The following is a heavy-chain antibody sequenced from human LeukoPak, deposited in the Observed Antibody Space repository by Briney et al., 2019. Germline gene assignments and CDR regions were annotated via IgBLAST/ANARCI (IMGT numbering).Heavy chain of an antibody. J-gene: IGHJ3*02. CDR1: GFTFSNYE. D-gene: IGHD2-15*01. V-gene: IGHV3-48*03. CDR3: GRGGYCSGGTCYRFNAFDI. Sequence: GGSLRLSCATSGFTFSNYEMNWVRQATGKGLEWVSYISPSGSTMYYTDSVKGRFTISTDNAKNSLYLQMNSLRAEDTAVYYCGRGGYCSGGTCYRFNAFDIWGQGTTVTVSS. CDR2: ISPSGSTM.